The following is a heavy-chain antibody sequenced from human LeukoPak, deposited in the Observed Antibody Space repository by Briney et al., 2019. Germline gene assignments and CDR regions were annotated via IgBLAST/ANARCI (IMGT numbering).Heavy chain of an antibody. Sequence: GGSLRLSCAASGFTFSDYYMSWIRQAPGKGLEWISYISSSGGTTHYADSVKGRFSISRDNAKNSLYLQMDSLRAEDTAVYYCASPRGVITAGPFFDNWGQGTLVTVSS. CDR1: GFTFSDYY. CDR3: ASPRGVITAGPFFDN. J-gene: IGHJ4*01. D-gene: IGHD3-22*01. CDR2: ISSSGGTT. V-gene: IGHV3-11*01.